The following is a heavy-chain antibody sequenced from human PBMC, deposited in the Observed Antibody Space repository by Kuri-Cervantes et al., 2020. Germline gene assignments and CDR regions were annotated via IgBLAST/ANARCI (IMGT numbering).Heavy chain of an antibody. J-gene: IGHJ3*02. CDR2: ISWNSGSI. Sequence: SLKISCAASGFTFDDYAMHWVRQAPGKGLEWVSGISWNSGSIGYADSVKGRFTISRDNAKNSLYLQMNSLRAEDTALYYCAKANWNYEGRVAFDIRGQGTMVTVSS. CDR3: AKANWNYEGRVAFDI. D-gene: IGHD1-7*01. CDR1: GFTFDDYA. V-gene: IGHV3-9*01.